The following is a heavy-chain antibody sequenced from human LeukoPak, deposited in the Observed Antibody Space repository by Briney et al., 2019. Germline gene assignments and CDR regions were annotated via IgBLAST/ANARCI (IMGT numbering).Heavy chain of an antibody. D-gene: IGHD1-1*01. CDR1: GFTVSSNY. Sequence: GGSLRLSCAASGFTVSSNYMSWVRQAPGKGLEGVSVIYSGGSTYYADSVKGRFTISRDNSKNTLYLQMNSLRAEDTAVYYCARGERGTHEFDYWGQGTLVTVSS. J-gene: IGHJ4*02. CDR2: IYSGGST. V-gene: IGHV3-53*01. CDR3: ARGERGTHEFDY.